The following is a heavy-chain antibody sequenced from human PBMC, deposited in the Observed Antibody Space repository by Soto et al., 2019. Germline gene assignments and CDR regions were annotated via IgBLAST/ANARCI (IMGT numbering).Heavy chain of an antibody. CDR3: ARGRSIAAAEFDY. V-gene: IGHV1-69*02. CDR1: GGTFSSYT. J-gene: IGHJ4*02. CDR2: IIPILGIA. Sequence: QVQLVQSGAEVKKPGSSVKVSCKASGGTFSSYTISWVRQAPGQGLEWMGRIIPILGIANYAQKFQGRVTITADKSTSTAYMELSSLRSEDTAVYYCARGRSIAAAEFDYWGQGTLVTVSS. D-gene: IGHD6-13*01.